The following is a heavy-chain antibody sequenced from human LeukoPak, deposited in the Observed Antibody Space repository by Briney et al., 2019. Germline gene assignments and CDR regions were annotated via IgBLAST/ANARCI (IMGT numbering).Heavy chain of an antibody. CDR1: GFTVSSDY. CDR3: ARNWFDP. Sequence: GGSLRLSSAASGFTVSSDYMSWVRQAPGKGLEWVSVIYSGGSTYADSVKGRFTISRDKSKNTVYLQMNSLRFEDTAMYYCARNWFDPWGQGTLVTVFS. J-gene: IGHJ5*02. V-gene: IGHV3-53*05. CDR2: IYSGGST.